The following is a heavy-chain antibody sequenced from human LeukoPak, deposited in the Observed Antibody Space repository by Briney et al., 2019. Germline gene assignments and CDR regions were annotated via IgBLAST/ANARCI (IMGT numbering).Heavy chain of an antibody. CDR1: GGSISSYY. CDR3: ARMISSGSMAIVY. V-gene: IGHV4-59*01. Sequence: SETLSLTCTVSGGSISSYYWSWIRQPPGKGLEWIGYIYYSGSTNYNPSLKSRVIISVDKSKNQFSLKLSSVTAADTAVYYCARMISSGSMAIVYWGQGTLVTVSS. CDR2: IYYSGST. D-gene: IGHD6-19*01. J-gene: IGHJ4*02.